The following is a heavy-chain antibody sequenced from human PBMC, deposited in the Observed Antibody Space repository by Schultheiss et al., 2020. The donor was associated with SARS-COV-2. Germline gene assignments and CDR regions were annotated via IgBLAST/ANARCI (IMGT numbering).Heavy chain of an antibody. CDR1: GFTFSSYV. D-gene: IGHD3-22*01. V-gene: IGHV3-23*01. Sequence: GGSLRLSCAASGFTFSSYVMSWVRQAPGKGLEWVSTISNSGGSTYYADSVKGRFTISRDNSKNTLYLQMNSLRAEDTAVYYCTTSGGDYDSSGSATFDYWGQGTLVTVSS. CDR2: ISNSGGST. CDR3: TTSGGDYDSSGSATFDY. J-gene: IGHJ4*02.